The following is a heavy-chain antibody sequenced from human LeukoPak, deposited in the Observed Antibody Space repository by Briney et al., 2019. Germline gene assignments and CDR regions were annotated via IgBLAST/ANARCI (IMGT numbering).Heavy chain of an antibody. Sequence: PGGSLRLSCAASGFTLSSYWMSWVRQAPGKGLEWVANIKQDGSEKYYVDSVKGRFTISRDNAKNSLYLQMSSLRAEDTAVYYCARYCSSTSCKAVYYFDYWGQGTLVTVSS. D-gene: IGHD2-2*01. J-gene: IGHJ4*02. V-gene: IGHV3-7*01. CDR2: IKQDGSEK. CDR1: GFTLSSYW. CDR3: ARYCSSTSCKAVYYFDY.